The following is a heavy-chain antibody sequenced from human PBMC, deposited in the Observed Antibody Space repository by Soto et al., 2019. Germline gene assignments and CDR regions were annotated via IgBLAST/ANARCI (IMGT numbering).Heavy chain of an antibody. J-gene: IGHJ6*02. CDR1: GYTFTSYG. CDR2: ISAYNGNT. Sequence: ATVKVSCKASGYTFTSYGISWVRQAPGQGLEWMGWISAYNGNTNYAQKLQGRVTMTTDTSTSTAYMELRSLRSDDTAVYYCARQRGYNWNEEVGGMDVWGQGTTVTVS. D-gene: IGHD1-1*01. CDR3: ARQRGYNWNEEVGGMDV. V-gene: IGHV1-18*04.